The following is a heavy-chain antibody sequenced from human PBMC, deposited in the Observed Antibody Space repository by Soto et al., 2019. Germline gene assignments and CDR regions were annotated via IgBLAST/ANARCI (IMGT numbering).Heavy chain of an antibody. D-gene: IGHD5-12*01. CDR2: ISSSGSTI. Sequence: EVQLVESGGGLVQPGGSLRLSCAASGFTFSSYEMNWDRQAPGKGLEWVSYISSSGSTIYYADSVKGRFTISRDNAKNALYLQMNSLRAEDTAVYYCARDEDSGYDFLPFDYWGQGTLVTVSS. V-gene: IGHV3-48*03. CDR1: GFTFSSYE. J-gene: IGHJ4*02. CDR3: ARDEDSGYDFLPFDY.